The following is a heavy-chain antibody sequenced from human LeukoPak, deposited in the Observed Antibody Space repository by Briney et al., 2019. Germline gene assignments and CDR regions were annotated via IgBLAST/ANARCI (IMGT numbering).Heavy chain of an antibody. CDR3: ASGPVTMIVGAFDV. D-gene: IGHD3-22*01. V-gene: IGHV3-53*01. J-gene: IGHJ3*01. CDR2: IYSDGTT. Sequence: GGSLRLSCAPSGVSVNSYCMSWVRQAPGKGREWVSSIYSDGTTYYINSVKGRYTISRDNSKNTVYLQMNILRAEDTAVYYCASGPVTMIVGAFDVWGQGTMVTVSS. CDR1: GVSVNSYC.